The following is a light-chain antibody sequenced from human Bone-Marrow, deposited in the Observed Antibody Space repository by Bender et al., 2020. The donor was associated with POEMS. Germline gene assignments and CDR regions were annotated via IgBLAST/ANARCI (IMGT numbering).Light chain of an antibody. V-gene: IGLV2-14*03. J-gene: IGLJ3*02. CDR1: NSDIAISNS. CDR3: ASYTTTGTWV. CDR2: HVS. Sequence: QSALTQPASVSGSPGRSITISCSGTNSDIAISNSVSWYQQHPGKAPKLIVLHVSDRPSEIPNRFSASKSANTASLTISGLHPEDEADYYCASYTTTGTWVFGGGTKLTVL.